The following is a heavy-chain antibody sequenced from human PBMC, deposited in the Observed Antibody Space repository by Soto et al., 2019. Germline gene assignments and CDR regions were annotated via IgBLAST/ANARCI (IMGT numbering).Heavy chain of an antibody. V-gene: IGHV3-21*01. CDR3: ARDGSGSPPLY. CDR1: GFTFSHYT. D-gene: IGHD3-10*01. J-gene: IGHJ4*02. CDR2: ISSSSAYI. Sequence: EVQLVESGGGLVTPGGSLRLSCAASGFTFSHYTMNWVRQAQGKVLEWVSSISSSSAYIYYAVSVKCRFTVSRDHAKRSLYLQMHSLRAEDTAVYYCARDGSGSPPLYRGQGTLVTVSS.